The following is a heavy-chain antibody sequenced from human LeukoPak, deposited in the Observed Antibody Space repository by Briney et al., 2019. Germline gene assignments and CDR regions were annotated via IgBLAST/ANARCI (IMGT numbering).Heavy chain of an antibody. J-gene: IGHJ4*02. Sequence: PGGSLRLSCAASGFTFSSYEMNWVRQAPGKGLEWVSYISNSGSTIYYADSVKGRFTISRDNAKNSVYLQMNSLRAEDTAAYYCARGLCGGDCYSDWGQGTLVTVSS. CDR1: GFTFSSYE. CDR2: ISNSGSTI. D-gene: IGHD2-21*02. V-gene: IGHV3-48*03. CDR3: ARGLCGGDCYSD.